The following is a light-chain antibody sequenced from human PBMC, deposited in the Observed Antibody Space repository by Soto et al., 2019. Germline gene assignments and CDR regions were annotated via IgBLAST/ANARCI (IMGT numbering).Light chain of an antibody. V-gene: IGLV2-8*01. CDR2: EVN. CDR1: SSDVDDYNF. Sequence: QSALTQPPSASGSPGQSVTISCTGTSSDVDDYNFVSWYQQYPGKAPKVIIYEVNKRPSGVPDRFSGSKSGNTASLTVSGLQAEDEADYYCCSYAGSNYLRIFGGGTKLTVL. J-gene: IGLJ2*01. CDR3: CSYAGSNYLRI.